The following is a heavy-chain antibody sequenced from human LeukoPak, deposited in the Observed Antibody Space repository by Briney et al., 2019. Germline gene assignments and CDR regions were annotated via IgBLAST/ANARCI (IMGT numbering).Heavy chain of an antibody. CDR2: IWYDGNIK. V-gene: IGHV3-33*01. CDR3: ARNGPYGSAYYFYMDV. J-gene: IGHJ6*03. Sequence: GGSLRLSCAASGFTFSSAGMHWVRQPPGKGLVWVAVIWYDGNIKYYADSVKGRFTISRDNSKNTLYLQMNSLRAEDTAVYFCARNGPYGSAYYFYMDVWGTGTTVTVSS. CDR1: GFTFSSAG. D-gene: IGHD3-10*01.